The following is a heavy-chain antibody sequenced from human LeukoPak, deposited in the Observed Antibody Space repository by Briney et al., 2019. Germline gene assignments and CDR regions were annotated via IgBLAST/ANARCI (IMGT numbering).Heavy chain of an antibody. CDR2: ISYDGNNK. D-gene: IGHD3-10*01. CDR1: GFTFSSYP. CDR3: ARDRYYYGSGSYSAGMDV. Sequence: GRSLRLSCAASGFTFSSYPMHWVRQAPGKGLEWVAVISYDGNNKYYADSVKGRFTIARDNSKDTLYLQMNSLRAEDTAVYYCARDRYYYGSGSYSAGMDVWGQGTTVTVSS. J-gene: IGHJ6*02. V-gene: IGHV3-30-3*01.